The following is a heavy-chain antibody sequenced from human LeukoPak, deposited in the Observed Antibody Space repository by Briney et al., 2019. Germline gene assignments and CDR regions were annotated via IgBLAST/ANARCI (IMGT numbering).Heavy chain of an antibody. Sequence: GGSLRLSCAASGFTFSSYWMHWVRQAPGKGLVWVSRINSDGSSTNYADSVKGRFTISRDNAKNTLHLQMNSLRAEDTAVYYCARCLRVRGVTWGSGDYWGQGTLVTVSS. CDR2: INSDGSST. CDR3: ARCLRVRGVTWGSGDY. V-gene: IGHV3-74*01. D-gene: IGHD3-10*01. CDR1: GFTFSSYW. J-gene: IGHJ4*02.